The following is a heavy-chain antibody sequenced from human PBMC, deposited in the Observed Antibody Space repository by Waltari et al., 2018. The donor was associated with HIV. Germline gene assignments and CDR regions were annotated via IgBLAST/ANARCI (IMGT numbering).Heavy chain of an antibody. V-gene: IGHV4-39*01. D-gene: IGHD1-26*01. J-gene: IGHJ4*02. CDR1: GGSISSSSYY. CDR3: ARHGKWELLGLYFDY. Sequence: QLQLQESGPGLVKPSETLSLTCTVSGGSISSSSYYWGWIRQPPGKGLEWIGSIYYSGSTYYNPSLKSRVTISVDTSKNQFSLKLSSVTAADTAVYYCARHGKWELLGLYFDYWGQGTLVTVSS. CDR2: IYYSGST.